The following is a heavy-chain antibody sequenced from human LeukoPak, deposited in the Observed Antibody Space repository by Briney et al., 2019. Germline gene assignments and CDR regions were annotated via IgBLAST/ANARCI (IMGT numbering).Heavy chain of an antibody. CDR1: GGTFSSYA. D-gene: IGHD3-22*01. J-gene: IGHJ6*03. CDR2: IIPIFGTA. V-gene: IGHV1-69*05. CDR3: ASRARDVRKLGDYYDSSGHSYYYYYMDV. Sequence: GASVKVSCKASGGTFSSYAISWVRQAPGQGLEWMGGIIPIFGTANYAQKFQGRVTITTDESTSTAYMELSSLRSEDTAVYYCASRARDVRKLGDYYDSSGHSYYYYYMDVWGKGTTVTVSS.